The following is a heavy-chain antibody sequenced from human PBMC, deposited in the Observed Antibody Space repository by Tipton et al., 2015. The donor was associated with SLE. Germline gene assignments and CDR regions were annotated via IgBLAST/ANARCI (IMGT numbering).Heavy chain of an antibody. D-gene: IGHD3-16*01. J-gene: IGHJ2*01. CDR1: GFTLSSNS. CDR3: SRGGVREKRDDL. V-gene: IGHV3-21*01. CDR2: ISSDSNWI. Sequence: SLRLSCAASGFTLSSNSMNWVRQAPGKGLGWVSSISSDSNWIYYADSVKGRFTISRDNAENSLYLQMNNLRAEDTAVYFCSRGGVREKRDDLWGRGTLVTVSS.